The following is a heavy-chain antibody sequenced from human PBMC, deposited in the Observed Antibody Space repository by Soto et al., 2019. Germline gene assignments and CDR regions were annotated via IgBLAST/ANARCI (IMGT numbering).Heavy chain of an antibody. CDR1: GYTFTRYG. J-gene: IGHJ6*02. CDR3: TREGSAPYYYYGMDA. CDR2: INTHNGNT. V-gene: IGHV1-18*01. D-gene: IGHD3-10*01. Sequence: ASVKVSCKASGYTFTRYGISWVRQAPGQGLEWLGWINTHNGNTNYAQNLQGGVIMTADTSTSTAYMELRSLRSDDTAIYYCTREGSAPYYYYGMDAWGQGTTVTVSS.